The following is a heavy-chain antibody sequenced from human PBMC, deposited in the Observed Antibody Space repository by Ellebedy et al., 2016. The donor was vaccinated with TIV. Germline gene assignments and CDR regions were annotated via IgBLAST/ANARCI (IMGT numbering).Heavy chain of an antibody. D-gene: IGHD6-13*01. J-gene: IGHJ2*01. CDR2: IYYSGST. CDR3: ASGHPTSWYSYWYFDL. CDR1: GGSISSYY. Sequence: SETLSLTXTVSGGSISSYYWSWIRQPPGKGLEWIGYIYYSGSTNYNPSLKSRVTISVDTSKNQFSLKLSSVTAADTAVYYCASGHPTSWYSYWYFDLWGRGTLVTVSS. V-gene: IGHV4-59*12.